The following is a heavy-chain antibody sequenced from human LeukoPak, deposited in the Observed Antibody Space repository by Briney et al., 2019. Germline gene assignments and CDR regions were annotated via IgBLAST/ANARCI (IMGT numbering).Heavy chain of an antibody. CDR1: GGTFSSYV. CDR2: IIPMLDIQ. CDR3: ARDEELRYFDWLFSFDY. V-gene: IGHV1-69*10. Sequence: SVKVSCKASGGTFSSYVITWVRQAPGQGLEWMGGIIPMLDIQNYAQKFQGRVTITADKSTSTAYMELRSLRSDDTAVYYCARDEELRYFDWLFSFDYWGQGTLVTVSS. D-gene: IGHD3-9*01. J-gene: IGHJ4*02.